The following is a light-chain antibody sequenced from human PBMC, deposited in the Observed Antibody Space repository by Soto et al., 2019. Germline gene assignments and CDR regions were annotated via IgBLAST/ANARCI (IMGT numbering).Light chain of an antibody. CDR3: QQYNNWPRT. CDR1: QSISSSY. CDR2: GAS. Sequence: EIVLTPSLGTLSLSPVKRAHLSCRSSQSISSSYLAWYPQRPGQAPRLLIYGASSRATGIPARFSGSGSGTEFTLTINSLQSEDFAVYYCQQYNNWPRTCGQGTKVDIK. V-gene: IGKV3D-15*01. J-gene: IGKJ1*01.